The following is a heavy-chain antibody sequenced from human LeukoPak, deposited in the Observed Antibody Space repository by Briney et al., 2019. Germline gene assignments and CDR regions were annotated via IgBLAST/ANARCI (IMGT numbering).Heavy chain of an antibody. CDR1: GFTFSNYG. Sequence: PGGSLRLSCAASGFTFSNYGMHWVRQAPGKGLEWVAVISYDGSNTFYADSVKGRFTISRDNSKNTLYLQVNSLRAEDTAVYYCAKDPHSSGWYFTAFDYWGQGTLVTVSS. D-gene: IGHD6-19*01. CDR3: AKDPHSSGWYFTAFDY. CDR2: ISYDGSNT. J-gene: IGHJ4*02. V-gene: IGHV3-30*18.